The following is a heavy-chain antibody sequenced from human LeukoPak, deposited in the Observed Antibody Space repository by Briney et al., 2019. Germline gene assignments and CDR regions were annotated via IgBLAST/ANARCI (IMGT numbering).Heavy chain of an antibody. V-gene: IGHV3-30*18. J-gene: IGHJ4*02. Sequence: GRSLRLSCAASGFSFSGSGMHWVRQAPGKGLEWVALISYDGTKTFYPDSVKGRFTISRDNSKNTLYLQMNSLRAEDTAVYYCAKDQAHAGNYWGQGTLVTVSS. CDR3: AKDQAHAGNY. CDR1: GFSFSGSG. CDR2: ISYDGTKT. D-gene: IGHD1-26*01.